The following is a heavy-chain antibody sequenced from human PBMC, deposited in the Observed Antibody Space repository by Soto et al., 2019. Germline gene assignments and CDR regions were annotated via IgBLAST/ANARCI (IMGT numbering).Heavy chain of an antibody. J-gene: IGHJ3*02. CDR1: GFTFDDYA. Sequence: EVQLVESGGGLVQPGRSLRLSCAASGFTFDDYAMHWVRQAPGKGLEWVSGISWNSGSIGYADSVKGRFTSSRDNAKNSLYLQMNSLRAEDTALYYCAKDIYSGYDGYAFDIWGQGTMVTVSS. CDR3: AKDIYSGYDGYAFDI. D-gene: IGHD5-12*01. CDR2: ISWNSGSI. V-gene: IGHV3-9*01.